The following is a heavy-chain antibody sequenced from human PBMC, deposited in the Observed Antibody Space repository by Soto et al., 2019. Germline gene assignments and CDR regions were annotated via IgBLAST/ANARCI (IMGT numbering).Heavy chain of an antibody. Sequence: SETLSLTCTVSGGSISSYYWSWIRQPPGKGLEWIGYIYYSGSTNYNPSLKSRVTISVDTSKNQFSLKLSSVTAADTAVYYCARHARLCSGGSCSYYYYYMDVWGKGTTVTVSS. CDR1: GGSISSYY. CDR3: ARHARLCSGGSCSYYYYYMDV. V-gene: IGHV4-59*08. CDR2: IYYSGST. J-gene: IGHJ6*03. D-gene: IGHD2-15*01.